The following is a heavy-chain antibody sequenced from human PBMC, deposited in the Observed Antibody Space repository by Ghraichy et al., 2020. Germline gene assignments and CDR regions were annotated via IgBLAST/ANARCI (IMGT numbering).Heavy chain of an antibody. CDR3: ASSPPEDMYYDFWSGYYADY. CDR2: ISYDGSNK. V-gene: IGHV3-30*04. D-gene: IGHD3-3*01. Sequence: SLRLSCAASGFTFSSYAMHWVRQAPGKGLEWVAVISYDGSNKYYADSVKGRFTISRDNSKNTLYLQMNSLRAEDTAVYYCASSPPEDMYYDFWSGYYADYWGQGTLVTVSS. J-gene: IGHJ4*02. CDR1: GFTFSSYA.